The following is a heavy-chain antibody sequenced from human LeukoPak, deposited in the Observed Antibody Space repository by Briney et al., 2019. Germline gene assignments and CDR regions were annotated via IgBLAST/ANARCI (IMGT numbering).Heavy chain of an antibody. CDR1: GYTFTSYG. CDR2: ISAYNGNT. J-gene: IGHJ6*03. Sequence: GASVKVSCKASGYTFTSYGTSWVRQAPGQGLEWMGWISAYNGNTNYAQKLQGRVTMTTDTSTSTAYMELRSLRSDDTAVYYCARARSWGLGWWYMDVWGKGTTVTVSS. V-gene: IGHV1-18*01. CDR3: ARARSWGLGWWYMDV. D-gene: IGHD2-8*02.